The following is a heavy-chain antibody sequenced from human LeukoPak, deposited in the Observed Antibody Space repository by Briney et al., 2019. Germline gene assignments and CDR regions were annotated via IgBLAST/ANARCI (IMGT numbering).Heavy chain of an antibody. J-gene: IGHJ3*02. Sequence: PSQTLSLTCALSGGSISTTNWWSWVRQPPGKGLEWIGEVQHSGSANYNPSLKSRLAIPMDRSKNHFSLRLTSVTGADTAVYYCARGEGCGGEAVAYDIWGQGTMVTVTS. V-gene: IGHV4-4*02. CDR3: ARGEGCGGEAVAYDI. D-gene: IGHD3-10*01. CDR1: GGSISTTNW. CDR2: VQHSGSA.